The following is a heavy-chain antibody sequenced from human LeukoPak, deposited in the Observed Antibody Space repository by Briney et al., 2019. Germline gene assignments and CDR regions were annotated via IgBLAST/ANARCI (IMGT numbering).Heavy chain of an antibody. CDR3: ARKDLYYYYMDV. CDR2: INTDGSST. J-gene: IGHJ6*03. CDR1: GFTFSSYW. V-gene: IGHV3-74*01. Sequence: PGGSLRLSCAASGFTFSSYWMHWVRQAPGKGLVWVSRINTDGSSTSYADSVKGRFTISRDNAKSTLYLQMNSLRAEDTAVYYCARKDLYYYYMDVWGKGTTVTVSS.